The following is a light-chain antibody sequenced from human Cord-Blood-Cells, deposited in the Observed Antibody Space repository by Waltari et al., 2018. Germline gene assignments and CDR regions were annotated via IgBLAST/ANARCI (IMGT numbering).Light chain of an antibody. J-gene: IGLJ3*02. Sequence: QSALTQPSSVSGSPGQSITISSTAPSSDVGAYNSVSWYQQHPVKAPKLMIYDVSNRPSGVSNRFSGSKSGNTASLTISGLQAEDEADYYCSSYTSSSTWVFGGGTKLTVL. V-gene: IGLV2-14*03. CDR1: SSDVGAYNS. CDR3: SSYTSSSTWV. CDR2: DVS.